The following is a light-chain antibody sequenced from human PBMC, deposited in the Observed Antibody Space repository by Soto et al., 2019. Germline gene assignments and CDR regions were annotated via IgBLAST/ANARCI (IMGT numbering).Light chain of an antibody. J-gene: IGKJ3*01. V-gene: IGKV3-11*01. CDR2: GAF. CDR1: PSVTNF. CDR3: QQRSNWPFT. Sequence: EIVLTQSPATLSLSPGERATLSCRASPSVTNFLAWYQQKPGQAPRLLIYGAFNRATDIPARFSGSGSGTDFTLTISSLEPEDSAVYFCQQRSNWPFTFGPGTTVDFK.